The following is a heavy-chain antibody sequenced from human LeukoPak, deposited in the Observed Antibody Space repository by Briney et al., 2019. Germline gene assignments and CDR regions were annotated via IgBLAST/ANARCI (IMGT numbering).Heavy chain of an antibody. Sequence: ASVKVSCKVSGYTLTELSMHWVRQAPGKGLEWMGGFDPEGGETIYAQKFQGRVTMTEDTSTDTAYMELSSLRSEDTAVYYCATVTLDYGDYGFDYWGQGTLVTVSS. D-gene: IGHD4-17*01. CDR2: FDPEGGET. V-gene: IGHV1-24*01. J-gene: IGHJ4*02. CDR3: ATVTLDYGDYGFDY. CDR1: GYTLTELS.